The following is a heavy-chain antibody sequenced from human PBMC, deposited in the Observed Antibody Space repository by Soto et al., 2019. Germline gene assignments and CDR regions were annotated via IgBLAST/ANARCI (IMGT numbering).Heavy chain of an antibody. CDR3: ARERGSRFLESVYHYYYGMDV. CDR2: IIPIFGTA. V-gene: IGHV1-69*06. CDR1: GGTFSSYA. D-gene: IGHD3-3*01. Sequence: SVKVSCKASGGTFSSYAISWVRQAPGQGLEWMGGIIPIFGTANYAQKFQGRVTITADKSTSTAYMELSSLRSEDTAVSYCARERGSRFLESVYHYYYGMDVWGQGTTVTVSS. J-gene: IGHJ6*02.